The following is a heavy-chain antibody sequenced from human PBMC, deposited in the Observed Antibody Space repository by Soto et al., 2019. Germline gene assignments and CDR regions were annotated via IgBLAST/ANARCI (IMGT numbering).Heavy chain of an antibody. J-gene: IGHJ3*02. V-gene: IGHV3-48*02. CDR1: GFTFSSYS. CDR3: VRDMCWVCDI. CDR2: ISDGAP. Sequence: EVQLVESGGGLVQPGGSLRVSCVASGFTFSSYSMNWIRQAPGKGLEWVSYISDGAPWYAESVNGRFTISRDNAKNSLFLQMETLGDEDTAGCWCVRDMCWVCDIWVQGTMVHLSS. D-gene: IGHD3-10*02.